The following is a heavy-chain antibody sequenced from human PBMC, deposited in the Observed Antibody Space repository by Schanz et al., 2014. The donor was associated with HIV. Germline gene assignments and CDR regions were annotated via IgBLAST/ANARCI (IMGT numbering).Heavy chain of an antibody. CDR3: AREYYSRNWNWFDP. Sequence: EVQLVESGGGLVQPGGSLRLSCAASGFSFSSYWMYWVRQAPGKGLVWVSRINNDGSTTTYADSVKGRFTISRDNAKNTLYLQMNSLRAEDTAVYYCAREYYSRNWNWFDPWGQGTLVTVSS. CDR2: INNDGSTT. V-gene: IGHV3-74*01. J-gene: IGHJ5*02. D-gene: IGHD6-13*01. CDR1: GFSFSSYW.